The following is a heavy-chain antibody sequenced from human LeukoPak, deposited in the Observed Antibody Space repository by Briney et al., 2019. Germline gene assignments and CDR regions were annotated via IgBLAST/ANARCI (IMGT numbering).Heavy chain of an antibody. D-gene: IGHD3-22*01. CDR3: AGLVGRYSSGLYYYYFDY. J-gene: IGHJ4*02. Sequence: SETLSLTCTVSGGSINSGNYYWSWIRQSPGKGLEWIGFIYYSGSTNYNPSLKSRVTISVDTSKNQFSLKLSSVTAADTAVYYCAGLVGRYSSGLYYYYFDYWGQGTLVTVSS. V-gene: IGHV4-61*01. CDR2: IYYSGST. CDR1: GGSINSGNYY.